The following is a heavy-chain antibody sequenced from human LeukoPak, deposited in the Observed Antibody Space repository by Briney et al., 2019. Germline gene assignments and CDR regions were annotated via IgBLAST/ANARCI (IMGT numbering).Heavy chain of an antibody. D-gene: IGHD3-10*01. CDR3: AKAGGYGSGSYLTWFDP. CDR2: ISGSGGGT. V-gene: IGHV3-23*01. CDR1: GFTFSSYG. J-gene: IGHJ5*02. Sequence: GGSLRLSCAASGFTFSSYGMSWVRQAPGKGLEWVSGISGSGGGTDYADSVKGRFTISRDNSKNTLYLQMSSLRAEDTAVYYCAKAGGYGSGSYLTWFDPWGQGTLVSVSS.